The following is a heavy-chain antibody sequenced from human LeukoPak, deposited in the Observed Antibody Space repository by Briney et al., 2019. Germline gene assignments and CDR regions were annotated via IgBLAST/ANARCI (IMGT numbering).Heavy chain of an antibody. Sequence: SQTLSLTSAISGDSVSRSSSAWNWVRQSPSRCLEWLGRTYYRSKWYNDYAESVKSRIAINPDTSKNQFSLHLNSVTPEDTAVYDCVRGGHFDYWGQGTLVTVSS. CDR2: TYYRSKWYN. CDR1: GDSVSRSSSA. J-gene: IGHJ4*02. CDR3: VRGGHFDY. V-gene: IGHV6-1*01. D-gene: IGHD3-16*01.